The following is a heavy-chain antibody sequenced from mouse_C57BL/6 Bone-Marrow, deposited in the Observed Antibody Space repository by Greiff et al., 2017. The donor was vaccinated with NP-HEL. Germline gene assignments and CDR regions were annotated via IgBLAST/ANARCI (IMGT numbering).Heavy chain of an antibody. V-gene: IGHV14-4*01. CDR2: IDPENGDT. J-gene: IGHJ2*01. Sequence: EVQLQQSGAELVRPGASVKLSCTASGFNIKDDYMHWVKQRPEQGLEWIGWIDPENGDTEYASKFQGKATITADTSSNTAYLQLSSLTSEDTAVYYCTPNWNFDYWGQDTTLTVSS. D-gene: IGHD4-1*01. CDR1: GFNIKDDY. CDR3: TPNWNFDY.